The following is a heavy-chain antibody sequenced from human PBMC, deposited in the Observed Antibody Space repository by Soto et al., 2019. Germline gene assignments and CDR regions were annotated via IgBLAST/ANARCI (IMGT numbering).Heavy chain of an antibody. CDR3: ARLGGVAARTFDY. D-gene: IGHD6-6*01. CDR2: MYYSGST. V-gene: IGHV4-59*01. Sequence: SETLSLTCTVSGGSINDFYWSWIRQPPGKGLEWIGYMYYSGSTDYNPSLRSRVTISVDPSKTQFSLNLRSVSTADTAVYYCARLGGVAARTFDYWGQGTPVTVSS. CDR1: GGSINDFY. J-gene: IGHJ4*02.